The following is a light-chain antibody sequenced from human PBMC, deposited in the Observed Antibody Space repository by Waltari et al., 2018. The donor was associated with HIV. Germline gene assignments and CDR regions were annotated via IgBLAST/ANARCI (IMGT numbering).Light chain of an antibody. CDR1: DLTDYEY. J-gene: IGLJ2*01. V-gene: IGLV2-14*01. CDR2: EVS. Sequence: QSALTQPASVSGSPGQSITISCDLTDYEYVSWYQRPPGKAPKVIIYEVSNRPSGLSNRFSGSKSGNTATLTISGLQPEDEAEYFCTSYISSSSPVFGRGTKVTVL. CDR3: TSYISSSSPV.